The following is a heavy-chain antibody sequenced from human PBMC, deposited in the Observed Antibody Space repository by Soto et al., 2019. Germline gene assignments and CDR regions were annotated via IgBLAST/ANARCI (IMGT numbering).Heavy chain of an antibody. J-gene: IGHJ2*01. CDR2: IYPGDSDT. V-gene: IGHV5-51*01. CDR3: ARGDTYNSSRNFDL. CDR1: EYSFSSHW. D-gene: IGHD1-1*01. Sequence: GESLKISCKGSEYSFSSHWIAWVRQMPGKGLEWMGTIYPGDSDTRYSPSFEGRVSMSADESISTAYLQWGSLQASDTAIYYCARGDTYNSSRNFDLWGRGTLVTVPS.